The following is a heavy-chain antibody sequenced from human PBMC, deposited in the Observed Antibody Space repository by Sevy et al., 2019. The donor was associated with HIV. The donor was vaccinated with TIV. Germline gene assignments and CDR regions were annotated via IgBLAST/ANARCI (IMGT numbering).Heavy chain of an antibody. D-gene: IGHD3-22*01. CDR2: ISYDGINT. V-gene: IGHV3-30*18. Sequence: GGSLRLSCAASGFTFSGYGIHWVRQAPGKGLEWVAVISYDGINTYYADSLKGRFTVSRDNSKKTLYLQMNSLRAEDTAVYYCVKLGGDNDYDSADYYRRQSFSFDYWGQGTLVTVSS. J-gene: IGHJ4*02. CDR3: VKLGGDNDYDSADYYRRQSFSFDY. CDR1: GFTFSGYG.